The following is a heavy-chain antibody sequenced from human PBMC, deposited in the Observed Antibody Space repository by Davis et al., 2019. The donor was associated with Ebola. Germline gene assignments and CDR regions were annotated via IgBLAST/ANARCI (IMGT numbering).Heavy chain of an antibody. V-gene: IGHV4-4*02. CDR2: IYHSGST. CDR3: ARVQVIPVGRLFDY. Sequence: PSETLSLTCAVSGGSISSSNWWSWVRQPPGKGLEWIGEIYHSGSTNYNPSLKSRVTISVDKSKNQFSLKLSSVTAADTAVYYCARVQVIPVGRLFDYWGQGTLVTVSS. CDR1: GGSISSSNW. D-gene: IGHD3-22*01. J-gene: IGHJ4*02.